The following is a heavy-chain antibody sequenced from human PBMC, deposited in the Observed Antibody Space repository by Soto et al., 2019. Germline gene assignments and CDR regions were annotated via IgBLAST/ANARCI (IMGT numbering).Heavy chain of an antibody. CDR3: ARGSVAGPSDY. Sequence: EVQLVESGGGLVQPGGSLRLSCAASGFTFSSYDMHWVRQATGKGLEWVSAIGTAGDTYYPGSVKGRFTISRENAKNSLYLQMNSLRAGDTAVYYYARGSVAGPSDYWGQGTLVTVSS. J-gene: IGHJ4*02. D-gene: IGHD6-19*01. CDR2: IGTAGDT. CDR1: GFTFSSYD. V-gene: IGHV3-13*01.